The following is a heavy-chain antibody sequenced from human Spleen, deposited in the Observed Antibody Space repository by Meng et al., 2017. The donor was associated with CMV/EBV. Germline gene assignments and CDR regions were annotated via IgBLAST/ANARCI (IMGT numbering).Heavy chain of an antibody. D-gene: IGHD5-18*01. CDR2: IRYDGSNK. CDR3: AKTLNGYGGEDS. CDR1: GFTFSGYG. J-gene: IGHJ4*02. V-gene: IGHV3-30*02. Sequence: GESLKISCAASGFTFSGYGMHWVRQAPGKGLEWLAFIRYDGSNKYYTDSVKGRFIISRDNSKNMVYLQMKSLRADDTAIYYCAKTLNGYGGEDSWGQGTLVTVSS.